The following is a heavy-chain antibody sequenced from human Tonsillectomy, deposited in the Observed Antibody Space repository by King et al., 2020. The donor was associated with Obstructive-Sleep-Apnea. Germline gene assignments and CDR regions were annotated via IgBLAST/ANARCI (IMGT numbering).Heavy chain of an antibody. V-gene: IGHV3-74*01. J-gene: IGHJ4*02. CDR1: GFTFSSYW. CDR3: AREADSGSYLDY. CDR2: FNSDVISI. D-gene: IGHD1-26*01. Sequence: VQLVESGGDLVQPGGSLRLSCAASGFTFSSYWMHWVRQAPGRGLVWVSRFNSDVISISYADSVKGRFTISRDNAKNTLYLQMNSLRAEDTAVYYCAREADSGSYLDYWSQGTLVTVSS.